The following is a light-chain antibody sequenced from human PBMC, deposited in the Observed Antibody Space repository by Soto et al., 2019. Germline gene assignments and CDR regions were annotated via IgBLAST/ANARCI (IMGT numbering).Light chain of an antibody. J-gene: IGKJ5*01. CDR3: QQRTNRPPIT. CDR2: DTS. CDR1: QSVSSY. V-gene: IGKV3-11*01. Sequence: IVLTQSPATLSLSPGERATLSCRASQSVSSYLAWYQQKPGQAPRLLIFDTSNRATGIPARFSGSGSGTDFTLTISGLEPEDFAVYYCQQRTNRPPITFGQGTRLEIK.